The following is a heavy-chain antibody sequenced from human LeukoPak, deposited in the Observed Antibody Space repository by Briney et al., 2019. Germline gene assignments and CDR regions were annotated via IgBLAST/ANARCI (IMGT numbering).Heavy chain of an antibody. CDR3: ARVRFDCSGGSCYPVAFDI. CDR1: GYTFTSYG. D-gene: IGHD2-15*01. CDR2: ISAYNGNT. J-gene: IGHJ3*02. Sequence: ASVKVSCKASGYTFTSYGISWVRQAPGQGREWMGWISAYNGNTNYAQKLQGRVTMTTDTSTSTAYMELRSLRSDDTAVYYCARVRFDCSGGSCYPVAFDIWGQGTTVTVSS. V-gene: IGHV1-18*04.